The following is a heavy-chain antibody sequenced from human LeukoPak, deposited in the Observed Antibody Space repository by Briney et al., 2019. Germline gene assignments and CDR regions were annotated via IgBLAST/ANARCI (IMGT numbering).Heavy chain of an antibody. CDR3: AKNDFWSYYFDY. CDR1: GFIFSRYG. J-gene: IGHJ4*02. Sequence: PGGSLRLSCAASGFIFSRYGMSWVRQAPGKGLEWVAIISYDGSNEYYADSVKGRFTISRDNSKNTLYLQMNSLRAEDTAVYYCAKNDFWSYYFDYWGQGTLVTVSS. D-gene: IGHD3-3*01. V-gene: IGHV3-30*18. CDR2: ISYDGSNE.